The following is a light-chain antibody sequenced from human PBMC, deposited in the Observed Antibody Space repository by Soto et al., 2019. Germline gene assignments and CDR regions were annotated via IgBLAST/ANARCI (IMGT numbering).Light chain of an antibody. Sequence: EIVMTQSPATLSVSPGERVTLSCRASESINRNLVWYQKRPGQAPRLVIYDTSSRATGVPDRYSASGSGTDFTLTISRLEPEDFAVFFCQQYGTSEIIFGQGTRLEIK. V-gene: IGKV3-20*01. CDR3: QQYGTSEII. CDR2: DTS. J-gene: IGKJ5*01. CDR1: ESINRN.